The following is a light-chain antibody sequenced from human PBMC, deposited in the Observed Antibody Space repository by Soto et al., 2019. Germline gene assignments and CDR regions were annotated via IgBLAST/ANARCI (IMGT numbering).Light chain of an antibody. J-gene: IGKJ2*01. CDR2: AAS. CDR3: QQSHRIPYT. V-gene: IGKV1-39*01. CDR1: QTISSY. Sequence: DIQMTQSPSSLSASVGDRVTITCRASQTISSYLNWYQQKPGKAPKLLIYAASSLHSGVPSRFSGSGSGTDFPLTISSLQPEDFATYYCQQSHRIPYTFGQGTKLEIK.